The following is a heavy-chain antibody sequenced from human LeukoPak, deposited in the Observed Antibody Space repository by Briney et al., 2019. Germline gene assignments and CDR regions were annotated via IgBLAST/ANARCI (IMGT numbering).Heavy chain of an antibody. Sequence: GGSLRLSCAASGFTFSNAWMSWVRQAPGKGLEWVGRIKSKTDGGTTDYAAPVKGRFTISRDDSKNTLYLQMNSLRAEDTAVYYCARAKYDFWSDDKHYFDYWGQGTLVTVSS. J-gene: IGHJ4*02. D-gene: IGHD3-3*01. CDR1: GFTFSNAW. CDR3: ARAKYDFWSDDKHYFDY. CDR2: IKSKTDGGTT. V-gene: IGHV3-15*01.